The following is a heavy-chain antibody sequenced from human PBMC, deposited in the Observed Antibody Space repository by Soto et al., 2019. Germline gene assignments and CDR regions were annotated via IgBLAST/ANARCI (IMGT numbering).Heavy chain of an antibody. Sequence: ASVKVSCKASGYTFTRYGISWVRQAPAKGLEWMGCISDYNGNKNYAQKLQGRVTMTTDTSTSTAYMELRSLRSDDTAVYYCAREMGATHAFDIWGQGTMVTVSS. CDR2: ISDYNGNK. CDR3: AREMGATHAFDI. V-gene: IGHV1-18*01. J-gene: IGHJ3*02. D-gene: IGHD1-26*01. CDR1: GYTFTRYG.